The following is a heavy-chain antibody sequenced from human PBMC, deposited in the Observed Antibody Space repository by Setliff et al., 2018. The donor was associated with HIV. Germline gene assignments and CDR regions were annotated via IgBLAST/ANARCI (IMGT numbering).Heavy chain of an antibody. V-gene: IGHV4-61*02. J-gene: IGHJ4*02. CDR3: ARQGGIDY. Sequence: LSLTCTVSGGSISSGSYYWSWIRQPAGKGLEWIGRIYTSGSTNYNPSLKSRVTISVDTSKNQFSLKLSSVTAADTAVYYCARQGGIDYWGQGTLVTVSS. CDR1: GGSISSGSYY. CDR2: IYTSGST. D-gene: IGHD3-16*01.